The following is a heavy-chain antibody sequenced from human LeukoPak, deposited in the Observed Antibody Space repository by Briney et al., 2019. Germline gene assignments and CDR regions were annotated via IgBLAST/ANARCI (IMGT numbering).Heavy chain of an antibody. V-gene: IGHV1-8*01. D-gene: IGHD6-6*01. Sequence: ASVKVSYKASGYTFTNYDINWVRQATGQGLEWMGWMNPNSGNTGYEQKFLGRVTMTRDTSISTAYMELSSLRSEDTAVYYCARRIGSRFHYWGQGTLATVSS. J-gene: IGHJ4*02. CDR1: GYTFTNYD. CDR3: ARRIGSRFHY. CDR2: MNPNSGNT.